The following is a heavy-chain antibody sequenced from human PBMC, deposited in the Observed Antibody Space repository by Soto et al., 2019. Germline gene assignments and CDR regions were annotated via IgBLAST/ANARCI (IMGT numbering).Heavy chain of an antibody. CDR2: IIPILGIA. V-gene: IGHV1-69*02. CDR3: ASCRDGYNGYYYYYYGMDV. J-gene: IGHJ6*02. CDR1: GGTFSSYT. Sequence: QVQLVQSGAEVKKPGSSVKVSCKASGGTFSSYTISWVRQAPGQGLEWMGRIIPILGIANYAQKFQGRVTITADKSTSTAYMELSSLRSEDTAVYYCASCRDGYNGYYYYYYGMDVWGQGTTVTVSS. D-gene: IGHD5-12*01.